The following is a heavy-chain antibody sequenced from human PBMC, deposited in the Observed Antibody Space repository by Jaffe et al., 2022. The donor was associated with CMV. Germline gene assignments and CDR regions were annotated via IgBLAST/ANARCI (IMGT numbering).Heavy chain of an antibody. CDR2: IRSKANSYAT. CDR1: GFTFSGSA. D-gene: IGHD3-10*01. CDR3: TRLQYYYGSGMFDP. V-gene: IGHV3-73*02. J-gene: IGHJ5*02. Sequence: EVQLVESGGGLVQPGGSLKLSCAASGFTFSGSAMHWVRQASGKGLEWVGRIRSKANSYATAYAASVKGRFTISRDDSKNTAYLQMNSLKTEDTAVYYCTRLQYYYGSGMFDPWGQGTLVTVSS.